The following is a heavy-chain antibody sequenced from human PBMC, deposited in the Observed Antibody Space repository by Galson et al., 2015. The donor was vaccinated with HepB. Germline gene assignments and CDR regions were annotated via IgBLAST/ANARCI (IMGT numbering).Heavy chain of an antibody. J-gene: IGHJ4*02. CDR3: ARGGPGSDN. CDR1: GYTFTSYV. V-gene: IGHV1-18*04. CDR2: ISGYNGHT. D-gene: IGHD5-12*01. Sequence: SVKVSCKASGYTFTSYVISWVRQAPGQGLEWLGRISGYNGHTNYAQNLQNKVTMTTGTSTSTAYLELRRLKSDDTAIYYCARGGPGSDNWGQGTLVPVSS.